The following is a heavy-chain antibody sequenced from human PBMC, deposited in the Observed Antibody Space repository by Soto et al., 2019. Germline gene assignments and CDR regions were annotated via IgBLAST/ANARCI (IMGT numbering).Heavy chain of an antibody. D-gene: IGHD3-22*01. V-gene: IGHV3-30-3*01. CDR1: GFTFSSYA. CDR3: ARDIYYDSSGYFDY. Sequence: GGFLRLSCAASGFTFSSYAMHWVRQAPGKGLEWVAVISYDGSNKYYADSVKGRFTISRDNSKNTLYLQMNSLRAEDTAVYYCARDIYYDSSGYFDYWGQGTLVTVSS. J-gene: IGHJ4*02. CDR2: ISYDGSNK.